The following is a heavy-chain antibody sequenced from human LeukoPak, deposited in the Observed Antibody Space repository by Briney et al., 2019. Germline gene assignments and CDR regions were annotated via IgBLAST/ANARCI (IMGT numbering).Heavy chain of an antibody. J-gene: IGHJ4*02. CDR1: GFIFTSSA. D-gene: IGHD3-9*01. CDR3: AKEPHMLIGYYTDYFDF. V-gene: IGHV3-23*01. CDR2: VSGSGHST. Sequence: PGGSLRLSCAASGFIFTSSAMSWVRQAPGKGLEWVSAVSGSGHSTYYADSVKGRFTVSRDNSKDTMYLQMNSLRAEDTAVYFCAKEPHMLIGYYTDYFDFWGQGTLVTVSS.